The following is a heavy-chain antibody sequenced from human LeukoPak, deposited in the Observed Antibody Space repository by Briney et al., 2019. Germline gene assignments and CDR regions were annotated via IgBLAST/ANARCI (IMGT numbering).Heavy chain of an antibody. CDR2: ISSSGSTI. Sequence: GGSLRLSCVASGLSVSSHYMSWVRQAPGKGLEWVSYISSSGSTIYYADSVKGRFTISRDNAKNSLYLQMNSLRAEDTAVYYCARENDSSGYYYFDYWGQGTLVTVSS. D-gene: IGHD3-22*01. CDR3: ARENDSSGYYYFDY. V-gene: IGHV3-48*03. J-gene: IGHJ4*02. CDR1: GLSVSSHY.